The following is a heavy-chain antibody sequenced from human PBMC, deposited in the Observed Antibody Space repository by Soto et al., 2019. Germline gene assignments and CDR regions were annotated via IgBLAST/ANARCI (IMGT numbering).Heavy chain of an antibody. J-gene: IGHJ4*02. CDR1: GFTFSTYG. CDR3: ARGSSNSWGDY. Sequence: QVQLVESGGGVVQPGRSLSLSCAASGFTFSTYGMHWVRQAPGKGLEWVSDIWYDGSKTYYADSVKGRFTISRDNSKNTLYLQMNSLRAEDTAVYYCARGSSNSWGDYWGQGTLVTFSA. CDR2: IWYDGSKT. D-gene: IGHD6-13*01. V-gene: IGHV3-33*01.